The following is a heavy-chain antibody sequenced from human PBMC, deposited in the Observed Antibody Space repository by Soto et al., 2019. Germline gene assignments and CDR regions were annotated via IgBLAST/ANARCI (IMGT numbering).Heavy chain of an antibody. D-gene: IGHD3-16*02. CDR3: ANAYDYIWGSYPRELDY. Sequence: EVQLLESGGGLVQPGGSLRLSCAASGFTFDKYAMYWVRQAPGKGLEWASAISRTGGAANYADSVNGRFAVSRDNSKNTLYLKMNSLRAEDTAVYYCANAYDYIWGSYPRELDYWVQGTLVTVSS. CDR2: ISRTGGAA. J-gene: IGHJ4*02. V-gene: IGHV3-23*01. CDR1: GFTFDKYA.